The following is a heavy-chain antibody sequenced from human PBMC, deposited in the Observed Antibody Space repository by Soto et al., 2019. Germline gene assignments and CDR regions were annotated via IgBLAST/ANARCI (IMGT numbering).Heavy chain of an antibody. CDR3: AREITHYDFWSGYSHSYGMDV. J-gene: IGHJ6*02. Sequence: ASVKVSCKASGYTFTGYYMHWVRQAPGQGLEWMGWINPNSGGTNYAQKFQGWVTMTRDTSISTAYMELSRLRSDDTAVYYCAREITHYDFWSGYSHSYGMDVWGQGTTVTVS. V-gene: IGHV1-2*04. CDR2: INPNSGGT. D-gene: IGHD3-3*01. CDR1: GYTFTGYY.